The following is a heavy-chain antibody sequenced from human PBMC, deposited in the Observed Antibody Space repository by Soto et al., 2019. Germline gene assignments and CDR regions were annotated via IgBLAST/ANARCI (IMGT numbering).Heavy chain of an antibody. J-gene: IGHJ3*01. Sequence: QVQLLESGPGLVKPSGTLSLTCAVSGGSIISNNWWTWVRQSPGKGLEWIGEVFHSGSTNYNLSLKSRVTISVDKPKNQFSLNLTSVTAAYTAVYYCARGRTMIVVVTPGDAFDVWGQGTIVTVSS. D-gene: IGHD3-22*01. CDR2: VFHSGST. V-gene: IGHV4-4*02. CDR3: ARGRTMIVVVTPGDAFDV. CDR1: GGSIISNNW.